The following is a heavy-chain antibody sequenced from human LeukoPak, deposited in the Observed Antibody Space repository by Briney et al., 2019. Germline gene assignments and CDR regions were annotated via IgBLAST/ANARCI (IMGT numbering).Heavy chain of an antibody. Sequence: TSETLSLTCTVSGGSISSGSYYWSWIRQPPGKGLEWIGEINHSGSTNYNPSLKSRVTISVDKSKNQFSLTLTSVTAADTAVYYCARLTPTTLSLYYYYMDVWGKGTTVTVSS. D-gene: IGHD2/OR15-2a*01. CDR3: ARLTPTTLSLYYYYMDV. J-gene: IGHJ6*03. V-gene: IGHV4-39*07. CDR2: INHSGST. CDR1: GGSISSGSYY.